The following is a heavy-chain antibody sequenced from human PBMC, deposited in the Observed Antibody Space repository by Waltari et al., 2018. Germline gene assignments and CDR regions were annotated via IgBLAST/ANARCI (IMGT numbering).Heavy chain of an antibody. CDR3: ARVIGCTGGVCYKGADY. D-gene: IGHD2-8*02. J-gene: IGHJ4*02. CDR1: GYSISSGYY. V-gene: IGHV4-38-2*01. CDR2: IYHSGST. Sequence: QVQLQESGPGLVKPSETLSLTCAVSGYSISSGYYWGWIRQPLGKGLEWIGRIYHSGSTDYTPSLNVRITISVDTAKNQLSLKLSSVTAADTAVYYCARVIGCTGGVCYKGADYWGQGTLVTVSS.